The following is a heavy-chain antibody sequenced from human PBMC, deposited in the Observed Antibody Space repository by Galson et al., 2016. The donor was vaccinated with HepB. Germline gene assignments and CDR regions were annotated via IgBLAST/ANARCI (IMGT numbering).Heavy chain of an antibody. D-gene: IGHD3-10*02. CDR1: GFTFSTYT. V-gene: IGHV3-21*01. Sequence: LRLSCAASGFTFSTYTMNWVRQAPGKGLEWVSLISTTISYVFYADSVKGRFTISRDNAKNSLYLQMNGLRAEDTAVYYCAREVFGGSGNAMDVWGQGTLVTVSS. J-gene: IGHJ3*01. CDR2: ISTTISYV. CDR3: AREVFGGSGNAMDV.